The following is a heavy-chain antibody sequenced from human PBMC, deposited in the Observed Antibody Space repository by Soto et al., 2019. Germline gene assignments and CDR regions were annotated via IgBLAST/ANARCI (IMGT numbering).Heavy chain of an antibody. J-gene: IGHJ3*02. D-gene: IGHD5-12*01. CDR2: IIPIFGTA. V-gene: IGHV1-69*06. CDR1: GGTFSSYA. Sequence: SVKVSCKASGGTFSSYAISWVRQAPGQGLEWMGGIIPIFGTANYAQKFQGRVTITADKSTSTAYMELSSLRSEDTAVYYCARDREMATSTGDAFDIWGQGTMVTVS. CDR3: ARDREMATSTGDAFDI.